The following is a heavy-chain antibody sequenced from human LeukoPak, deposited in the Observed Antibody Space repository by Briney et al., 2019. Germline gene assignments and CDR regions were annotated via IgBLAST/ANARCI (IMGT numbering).Heavy chain of an antibody. J-gene: IGHJ4*02. D-gene: IGHD3-10*02. CDR3: ARLSLLGSGSPTYYFDY. Sequence: SETLSLTCTVSGGSISSSSYYWGWIRQPPGKGLEWIGSIYYSGSTYYNPSLKSRVTISVDTSKNQFSLKLSSVTAADTAVYYCARLSLLGSGSPTYYFDYWGQGTLVTVSS. CDR1: GGSISSSSYY. V-gene: IGHV4-39*07. CDR2: IYYSGST.